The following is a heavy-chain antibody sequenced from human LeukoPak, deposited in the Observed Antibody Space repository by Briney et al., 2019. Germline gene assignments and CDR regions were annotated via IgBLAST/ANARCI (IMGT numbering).Heavy chain of an antibody. V-gene: IGHV3-23*01. CDR3: AKDYYGSGSYVGPRDNWSDP. CDR2: ISGSGGST. J-gene: IGHJ5*02. CDR1: GFTFSSYA. D-gene: IGHD3-10*01. Sequence: GGSLRLSCAASGFTFSSYAMSWVRQAPGKGLEWVSAISGSGGSTYYADSVKGRFTISRDNSKNTLYLQMNSLRAEDTAVYYCAKDYYGSGSYVGPRDNWSDPWGQGTLVTVSS.